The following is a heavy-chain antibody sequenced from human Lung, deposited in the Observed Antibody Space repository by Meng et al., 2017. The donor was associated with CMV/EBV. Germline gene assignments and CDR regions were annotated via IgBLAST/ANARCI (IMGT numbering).Heavy chain of an antibody. CDR1: GYTVTTYG. J-gene: IGHJ4*02. CDR3: ARVEVGITSGDY. D-gene: IGHD1-26*01. V-gene: IGHV1-18*01. Sequence: QVQLGQSGAEVEKPGASLKVSCKASGYTVTTYGISWVRHAPGQGLEWMGWISGYNGDTNYAQTLQGRVTMTTDTSTSTAYVELRSLRSDDTAVYYCARVEVGITSGDYWGQGTLVTVSS. CDR2: ISGYNGDT.